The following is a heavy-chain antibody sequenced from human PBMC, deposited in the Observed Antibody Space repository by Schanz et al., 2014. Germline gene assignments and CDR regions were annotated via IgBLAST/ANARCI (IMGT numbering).Heavy chain of an antibody. D-gene: IGHD3-10*01. CDR1: GFTFSSYG. CDR2: IGVDGTTT. V-gene: IGHV3-23*01. Sequence: EVQLLESGGGLVQPGRSLRLSCAASGFTFSSYGMNWLRQAPGKGLEWVSVIGVDGTTTYYADSVKGRFTISRDNAKNTLYLQMNSLRAEDTAVYYCARIGGSVFDYWAQGTLVTVSS. J-gene: IGHJ4*02. CDR3: ARIGGSVFDY.